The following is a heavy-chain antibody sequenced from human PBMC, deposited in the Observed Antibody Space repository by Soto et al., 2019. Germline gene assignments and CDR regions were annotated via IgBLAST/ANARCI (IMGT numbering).Heavy chain of an antibody. CDR3: ARNPIGSQVVPGGDV. J-gene: IGHJ6*02. CDR2: IDPSDSYT. CDR1: GYSFTSYW. Sequence: GESLKISCNGSGYSFTSYWISWVRQMPGKGLEWMGRIDPSDSYTNYSPSFQGHVTISADKSISTAYLQWSSLKASDTAMYYCARNPIGSQVVPGGDVWGQGTKVPVYS. D-gene: IGHD2-2*01. V-gene: IGHV5-10-1*01.